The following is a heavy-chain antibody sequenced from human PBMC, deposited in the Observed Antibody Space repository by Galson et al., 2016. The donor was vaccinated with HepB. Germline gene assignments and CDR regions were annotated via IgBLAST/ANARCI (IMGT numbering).Heavy chain of an antibody. V-gene: IGHV4-59*01. CDR1: GGSFSGYY. J-gene: IGHJ6*02. CDR3: ARHRSLDV. CDR2: IYYSGTT. Sequence: SETLSLTCAVQGGSFSGYYWTWIRQPPGKGLEWIGYIYYSGTTNYNPSLKSRVTISVDTSKNQFSLKLGSVTAADTAVYYCARHRSLDVWGQGTTVTVSS.